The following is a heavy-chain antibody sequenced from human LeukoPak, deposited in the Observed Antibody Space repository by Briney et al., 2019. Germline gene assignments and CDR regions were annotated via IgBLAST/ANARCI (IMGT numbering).Heavy chain of an antibody. CDR3: AKPRGSTFNYYFDY. D-gene: IGHD5-24*01. CDR2: ISGSGGST. Sequence: PGGSLRLSCAASGFTFSSNAMSWVRQAPGKGLEWVSGISGSGGSTYYADSVKGRFTISRDNSKNTLYLQMNSLRAADTDVYYCAKPRGSTFNYYFDYWGQGTLVTVSS. CDR1: GFTFSSNA. V-gene: IGHV3-23*01. J-gene: IGHJ4*02.